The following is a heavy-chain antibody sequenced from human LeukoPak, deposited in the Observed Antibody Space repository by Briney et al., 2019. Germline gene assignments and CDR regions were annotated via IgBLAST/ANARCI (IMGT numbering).Heavy chain of an antibody. Sequence: SETLSLXCTVSGGSISSYYWSWNRLPAGKGLEWIGRIYTSGSTNYNPSLKSRVTMSVDTSKNQFSLKLSSVTAADTAVYYCARSPCYYDSSGWVNAFDIWGQGTMVTVSS. CDR2: IYTSGST. CDR3: ARSPCYYDSSGWVNAFDI. CDR1: GGSISSYY. J-gene: IGHJ3*02. D-gene: IGHD3-22*01. V-gene: IGHV4-4*07.